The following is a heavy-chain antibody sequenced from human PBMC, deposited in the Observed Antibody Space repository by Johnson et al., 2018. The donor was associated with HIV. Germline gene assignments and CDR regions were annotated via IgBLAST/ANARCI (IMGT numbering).Heavy chain of an antibody. D-gene: IGHD2/OR15-2a*01. Sequence: VQLVESGGGLAQPAGSLRLSCAASGFTFSPYWMHWVRQAPGQGLVWVSRIISDVSSAIYTDSVTGRFTISRDNTKNTLSLQMNSLRAEDTAVYYCTTGAFHAYDMWGQGTMVTVSS. CDR2: IISDVSSA. J-gene: IGHJ3*02. CDR3: TTGAFHAYDM. CDR1: GFTFSPYW. V-gene: IGHV3-74*02.